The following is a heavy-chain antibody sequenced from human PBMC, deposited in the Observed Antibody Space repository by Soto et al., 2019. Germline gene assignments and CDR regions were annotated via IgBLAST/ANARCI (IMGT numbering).Heavy chain of an antibody. Sequence: EVQLLESGGGLVQPGGSLRLSCAASGFTFSSYAMSWVRQAPGKGLEWVSAISGSGGSTYYADSVKGRFTISRDNSKNTLYLQKNSLRAEDTAVYYFAKVPLHSSSADHWGQGTLVTVFS. J-gene: IGHJ4*02. V-gene: IGHV3-23*01. CDR2: ISGSGGST. CDR1: GFTFSSYA. CDR3: AKVPLHSSSADH. D-gene: IGHD6-13*01.